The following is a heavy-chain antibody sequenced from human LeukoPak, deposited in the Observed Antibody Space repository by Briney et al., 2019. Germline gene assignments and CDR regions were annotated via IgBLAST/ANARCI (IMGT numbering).Heavy chain of an antibody. Sequence: SETLSLTCTVSGGSISSSSYYWGWIRQPPGKGLEWIGSIYYSGSPYYNPSLKSRVTISVDTSKGRFSLKLSSVSAAVTAVYYCARHSRNRQWLVRPVWYFDLWGRGTLVTVSS. V-gene: IGHV4-39*07. CDR2: IYYSGSP. CDR3: ARHSRNRQWLVRPVWYFDL. CDR1: GGSISSSSYY. D-gene: IGHD6-19*01. J-gene: IGHJ2*01.